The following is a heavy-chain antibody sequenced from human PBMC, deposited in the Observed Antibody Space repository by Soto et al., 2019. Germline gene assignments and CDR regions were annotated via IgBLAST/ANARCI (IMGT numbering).Heavy chain of an antibody. CDR3: ARDPQYSTSSQVFDS. CDR2: ISTYNGNT. J-gene: IGHJ4*02. D-gene: IGHD6-6*01. Sequence: QVQLVQSGAEVKKPGASVKVSCKASGYTFTTYAISWVRQAPGLGLEWMGRISTYNGNTKYAQKLQGRVTMTTDTSTSTAYMELRSLRSDDTAVYYCARDPQYSTSSQVFDSWGQGTLVTVSS. CDR1: GYTFTTYA. V-gene: IGHV1-18*01.